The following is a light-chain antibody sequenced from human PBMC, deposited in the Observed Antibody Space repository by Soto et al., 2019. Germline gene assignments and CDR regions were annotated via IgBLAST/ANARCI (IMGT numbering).Light chain of an antibody. CDR1: QSVSSK. J-gene: IGKJ1*01. CDR3: QQYNNWPPT. Sequence: EIVMTQSPATLSVSPGERATLSCRASQSVSSKLAWYQQKPGQAPRLLIYGASTRSTGIPARFSGSGSGTDFTLTISSLQSEDFALYYCQQYNNWPPTFGQGTKVEIK. CDR2: GAS. V-gene: IGKV3-15*01.